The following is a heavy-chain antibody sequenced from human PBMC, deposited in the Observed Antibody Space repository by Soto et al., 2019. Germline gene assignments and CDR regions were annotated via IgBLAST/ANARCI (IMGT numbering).Heavy chain of an antibody. CDR1: GFTFNNYG. Sequence: QVQVVESGGGVVQPGTSLRLSCAASGFTFNNYGMHWVRQAPGKWLECVAVIWYDASHKYYADSVKGRFTISRDNSKNTLYLQMSSLRGEDTAVYYCARDKTFGGTIGSAFDSWGQGTLVTVSS. CDR3: ARDKTFGGTIGSAFDS. V-gene: IGHV3-33*01. CDR2: IWYDASHK. J-gene: IGHJ4*02. D-gene: IGHD3-16*01.